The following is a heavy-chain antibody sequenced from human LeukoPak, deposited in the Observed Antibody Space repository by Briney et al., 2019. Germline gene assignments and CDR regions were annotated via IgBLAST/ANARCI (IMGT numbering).Heavy chain of an antibody. CDR3: AREGRYFDWLPYYYYYGMDV. Sequence: ASVKVSCKASGYTFTGYYMHWVRQAPGQGLEWMGWINPNSGGTNYAQKFQGWVTMTRDTSISTAYMELSRLRPDDTAVYYCAREGRYFDWLPYYYYYGMDVWGQGTTVTVSS. J-gene: IGHJ6*02. CDR2: INPNSGGT. D-gene: IGHD3-9*01. V-gene: IGHV1-2*04. CDR1: GYTFTGYY.